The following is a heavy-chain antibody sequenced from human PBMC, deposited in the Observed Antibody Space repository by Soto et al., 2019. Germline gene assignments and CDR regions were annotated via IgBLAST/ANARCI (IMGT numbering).Heavy chain of an antibody. CDR1: GASISSAGNS. Sequence: PSETLSLTCSVSGASISSAGNSWSWIRQAPGKGLEWIGYIYHSGTTYYNPSLRSRVTISADTSKNHFSLKVRSVTAADTAVYYCARASPVVTDVWGQGTTVTVSS. J-gene: IGHJ6*02. CDR3: ARASPVVTDV. CDR2: IYHSGTT. V-gene: IGHV4-30-2*01. D-gene: IGHD5-18*01.